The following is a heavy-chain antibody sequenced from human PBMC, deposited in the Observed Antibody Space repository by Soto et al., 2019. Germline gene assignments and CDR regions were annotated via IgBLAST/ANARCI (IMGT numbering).Heavy chain of an antibody. CDR2: IYYSGST. D-gene: IGHD5-18*01. Sequence: QLQLQESGPGLVKPSETLSLTCTVSGGSISSSSYYWGWIRQPPGKGLEWIGSIYYSGSTYYNPSLKSRVTISVDTSKNQFSLRLSSVTAAETAVYYCARLRTDTAMVDYWGQGTLVTVSS. J-gene: IGHJ4*02. V-gene: IGHV4-39*01. CDR1: GGSISSSSYY. CDR3: ARLRTDTAMVDY.